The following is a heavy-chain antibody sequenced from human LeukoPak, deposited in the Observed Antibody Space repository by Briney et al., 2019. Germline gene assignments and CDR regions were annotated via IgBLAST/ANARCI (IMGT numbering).Heavy chain of an antibody. Sequence: QPGGSLRLSCAASGFTFSSYWMNWVRQAPGKGLEWVSYISSSGSAIYYADSVKGRFSISRDNAKNSLYLQMNSLRAEDTAVYYCARDTYSGSDYWGQGTLVTVSS. J-gene: IGHJ4*02. V-gene: IGHV3-48*04. CDR2: ISSSGSAI. CDR1: GFTFSSYW. CDR3: ARDTYSGSDY. D-gene: IGHD3-10*01.